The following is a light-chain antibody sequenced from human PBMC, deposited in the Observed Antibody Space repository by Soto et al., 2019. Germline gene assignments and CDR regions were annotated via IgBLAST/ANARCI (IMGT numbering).Light chain of an antibody. CDR3: QQRSNWPPIT. CDR1: QSVSSY. V-gene: IGKV3-11*01. Sequence: EIVLTQSPATLSLSPGDRATLSCRASQSVSSYLAWYQQKPGQAPRLLIYAASNRATGIPARFSGSGSGTDYTLTISSLEPEDFAVYYCQQRSNWPPITFGQGTRLEIK. J-gene: IGKJ5*01. CDR2: AAS.